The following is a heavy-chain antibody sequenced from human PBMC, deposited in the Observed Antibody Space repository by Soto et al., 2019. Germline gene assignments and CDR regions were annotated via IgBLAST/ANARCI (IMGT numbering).Heavy chain of an antibody. CDR3: GTLPIVVEPAHRVV. D-gene: IGHD2-21*01. CDR2: IYYSGST. V-gene: IGHV4-30-4*01. CDR1: GVCSGNVGYC. J-gene: IGHJ3*01. Sequence: TPCLSRTCSGVCSGNVGYCRSWIPQPPGKGLEWIGYIYYSGSTSYNASLKSRTSISADPSNNQFSLKLHSLTAADTAVYFCGTLPIVVEPAHRVVWAYGKLGTV.